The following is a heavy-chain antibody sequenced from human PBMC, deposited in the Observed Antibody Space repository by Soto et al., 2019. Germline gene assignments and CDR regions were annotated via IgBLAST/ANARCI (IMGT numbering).Heavy chain of an antibody. V-gene: IGHV3-30*04. J-gene: IGHJ3*02. D-gene: IGHD2-15*01. CDR2: ISYDGSNK. CDR1: GFTFSSYA. CDR3: ARSKWGNTVVAATDAFDI. Sequence: GGSLRLSCAASGFTFSSYAMHWVRQAPGKGLEWVAVISYDGSNKYYADSVKGRFTISRDNSKNTLYLQMNSLRAEDTAVYYCARSKWGNTVVAATDAFDIWGQGTMVTVSS.